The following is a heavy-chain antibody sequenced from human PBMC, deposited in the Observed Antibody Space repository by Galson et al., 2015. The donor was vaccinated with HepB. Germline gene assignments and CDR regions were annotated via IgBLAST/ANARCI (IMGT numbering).Heavy chain of an antibody. CDR3: ASHCREGYNHYCSWLDP. D-gene: IGHD5-24*01. CDR1: GGSFGSYT. CDR2: IIPLFNST. V-gene: IGHV1-69*06. Sequence: SVKVSCKASGGSFGSYTIAWVRQVPGQGLEWMGGIIPLFNSTNYAQTFQDRITITADKSTNTAYMEVKSLTYDDTAVYFCASHCREGYNHYCSWLDPWGQGTLVTVSS. J-gene: IGHJ5*02.